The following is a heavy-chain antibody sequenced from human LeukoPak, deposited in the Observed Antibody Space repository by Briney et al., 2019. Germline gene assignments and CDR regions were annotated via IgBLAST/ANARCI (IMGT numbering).Heavy chain of an antibody. Sequence: GASVKVSCKASGYTFTSYYMHWVRQAPGQGLEWMGGIIPIFGTANYAQKFQGRVTITTDESTSTAYMELSSLRSEDTAVYYCARGKGYCSSTSCYGYYYYYYMDVWGKGTTVIVSS. D-gene: IGHD2-2*01. CDR2: IIPIFGTA. J-gene: IGHJ6*03. CDR1: GYTFTSYY. V-gene: IGHV1-69*05. CDR3: ARGKGYCSSTSCYGYYYYYYMDV.